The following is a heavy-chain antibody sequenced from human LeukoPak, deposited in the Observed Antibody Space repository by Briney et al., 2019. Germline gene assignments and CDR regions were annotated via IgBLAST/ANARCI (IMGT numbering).Heavy chain of an antibody. V-gene: IGHV3-64*01. J-gene: IGHJ4*02. Sequence: GGSLRLSCAAFGFTFSSYAMHWVRQAPGKGLEYVSAISSNGGSTYYANSVKGRFTISRDNSKNTLYLQMGSLRAEDVAVYYCARGLTIFGVVTHFDYWGQGTLVTVSS. CDR2: ISSNGGST. D-gene: IGHD3-3*01. CDR3: ARGLTIFGVVTHFDY. CDR1: GFTFSSYA.